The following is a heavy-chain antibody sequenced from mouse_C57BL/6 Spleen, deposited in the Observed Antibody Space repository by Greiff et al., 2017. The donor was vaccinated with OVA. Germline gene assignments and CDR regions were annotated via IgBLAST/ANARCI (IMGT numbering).Heavy chain of an antibody. CDR3: ARNPLPTTVKGNYAMDY. CDR1: GYAFSSSW. Sequence: QVQLKESGPELVKPGASVKISCKASGYAFSSSWMNWVKQRPGKGLEWIGRIYPGDGDTNYNGKFKGKATLTADKSSSTAYMQLSSLTSEDSAVYYCARNPLPTTVKGNYAMDYWGQGTSVTVSS. CDR2: IYPGDGDT. J-gene: IGHJ4*01. V-gene: IGHV1-82*01. D-gene: IGHD1-1*01.